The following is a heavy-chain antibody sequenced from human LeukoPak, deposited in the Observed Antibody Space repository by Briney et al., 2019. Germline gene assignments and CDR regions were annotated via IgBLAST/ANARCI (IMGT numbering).Heavy chain of an antibody. D-gene: IGHD2-2*01. CDR3: ARRLPGYGLDV. V-gene: IGHV7-4-1*02. Sequence: ASVKVSCKASGYTFTDFAMSWIRQAPGQGLEWMGWINTNSGNPTYAQGFTRRFVLSLDTSVSTAYLQISSLKAEDTAVFYCARRLPGYGLDVWGQGTTVTVSS. CDR1: GYTFTDFA. J-gene: IGHJ6*02. CDR2: INTNSGNP.